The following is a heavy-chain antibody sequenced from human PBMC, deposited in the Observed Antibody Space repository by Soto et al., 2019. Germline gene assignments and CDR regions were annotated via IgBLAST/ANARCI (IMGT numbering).Heavy chain of an antibody. D-gene: IGHD3-10*01. CDR1: GGSVNTDNYY. CDR2: LYYSGST. V-gene: IGHV4-61*01. J-gene: IGHJ6*02. Sequence: QVQLQESGPGLVKPSETLSLTCTVSGGSVNTDNYYWTWIRQPPGKRLEWIGSLYYSGSTNYNPHLTSRVTISVDTSKSQFSLKLSSVTAADTAVYFCARDTREFSSSGGLDVWGQGTTVTVSS. CDR3: ARDTREFSSSGGLDV.